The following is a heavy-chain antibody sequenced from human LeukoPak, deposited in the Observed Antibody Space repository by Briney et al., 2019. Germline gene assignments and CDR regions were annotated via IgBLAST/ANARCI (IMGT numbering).Heavy chain of an antibody. D-gene: IGHD1-26*01. Sequence: SETLSLTCAVYGGSFSGYYWSWIRQPAGKGLEWIGRIYTSGSTNYNPSLKSRVTMSVDTSKNQFSLKLSSVTAADTAVYYCARTYSTLGATNWFDPWGQGTLVTVSS. CDR2: IYTSGST. J-gene: IGHJ5*02. CDR3: ARTYSTLGATNWFDP. CDR1: GGSFSGYY. V-gene: IGHV4-59*10.